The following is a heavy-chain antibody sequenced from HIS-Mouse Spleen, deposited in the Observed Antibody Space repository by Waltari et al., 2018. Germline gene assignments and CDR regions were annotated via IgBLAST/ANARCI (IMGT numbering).Heavy chain of an antibody. J-gene: IGHJ3*02. V-gene: IGHV1-69*01. D-gene: IGHD1-26*01. CDR2: IIPIFGTA. Sequence: QVQLVQSGAEVKKPGSSVKVSCKASGGTFSSFAISWVRPAPGQGLEWMGGIIPIFGTANYAQKFQGRVTITADESTSTAYMELSSLRSEDTAVYYCARDGRSYPRIVAFDIWGQGTMVTVSS. CDR1: GGTFSSFA. CDR3: ARDGRSYPRIVAFDI.